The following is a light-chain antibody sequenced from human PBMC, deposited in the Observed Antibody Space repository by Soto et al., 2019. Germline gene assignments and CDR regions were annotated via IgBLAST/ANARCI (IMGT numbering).Light chain of an antibody. CDR3: QQYNGYSPWT. Sequence: DIQMTQSPSSLSASVGDRVTITCRASQSISDWLAWYQQKPGKAPKLLIYDASNLASGVPSRFSGSGAGAEFTLTISSLQPDDFATYYCQQYNGYSPWTFGQGTKV. J-gene: IGKJ1*01. V-gene: IGKV1-5*01. CDR1: QSISDW. CDR2: DAS.